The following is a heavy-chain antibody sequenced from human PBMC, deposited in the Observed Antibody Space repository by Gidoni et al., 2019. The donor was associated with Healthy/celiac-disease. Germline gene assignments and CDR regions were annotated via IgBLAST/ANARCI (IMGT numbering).Heavy chain of an antibody. J-gene: IGHJ2*01. CDR1: GGSISSYY. V-gene: IGHV4-59*08. CDR3: ARRQRGGDWYFDL. D-gene: IGHD6-25*01. Sequence: QVQLQESGPGLVKPSETLSLTCTVSGGSISSYYWSWIRQPPGKGLEWIGYIYYSGSTNYNPSLKSRVTISVDTSKNQFSLKLSSVTAADTAVYYCARRQRGGDWYFDLWGRGTLVTVSS. CDR2: IYYSGST.